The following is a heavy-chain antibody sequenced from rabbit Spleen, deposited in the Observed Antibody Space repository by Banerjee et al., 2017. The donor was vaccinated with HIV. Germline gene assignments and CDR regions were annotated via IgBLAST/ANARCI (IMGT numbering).Heavy chain of an antibody. Sequence: QSLEESGGDLVKPGASLTLTCIASGVSFSGNSYMCWVRQAPGKGLEWIACIDTGSSSSTYYASWPKGRFTISKTSSTTVTLQMTSLTAADTATYFCVREVAAKFSLWGPGTLVTVS. D-gene: IGHD4-1*01. J-gene: IGHJ4*01. CDR2: IDTGSSSST. V-gene: IGHV1S40*01. CDR3: VREVAAKFSL. CDR1: GVSFSGNSY.